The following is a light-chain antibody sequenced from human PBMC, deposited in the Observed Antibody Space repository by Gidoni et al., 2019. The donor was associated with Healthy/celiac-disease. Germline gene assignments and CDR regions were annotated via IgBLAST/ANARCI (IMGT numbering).Light chain of an antibody. CDR3: QQYNSYPIT. J-gene: IGKJ3*01. CDR1: QSISSW. V-gene: IGKV1-5*03. CDR2: KAS. Sequence: DIQMTQSPSTLSASVGDRVTITCRASQSISSWLAWYQQKPGKAPKLLIYKASSLESGVPSRFSGSGSGTECTLTISSLQPDDFATYYCQQYNSYPITFGPGTKVDIK.